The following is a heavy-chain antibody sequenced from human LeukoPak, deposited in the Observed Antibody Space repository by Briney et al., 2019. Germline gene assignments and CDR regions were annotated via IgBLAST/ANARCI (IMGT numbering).Heavy chain of an antibody. V-gene: IGHV4-39*01. J-gene: IGHJ4*02. CDR1: GGSISSYY. D-gene: IGHD3-10*01. CDR2: IYYSGST. CDR3: ARHSGGFGESIFDY. Sequence: SETLSLTCTVSGGSISSYYWGWIRQPPGKGLEWIGSIYYSGSTYYNPSLKSRVTISVDTSKNQFSLKLSSVTAADTAVYYCARHSGGFGESIFDYWGQGTLVTVSS.